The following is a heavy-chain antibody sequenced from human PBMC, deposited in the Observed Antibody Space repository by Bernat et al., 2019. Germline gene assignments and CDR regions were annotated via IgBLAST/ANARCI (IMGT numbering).Heavy chain of an antibody. V-gene: IGHV1-18*01. J-gene: IGHJ4*02. D-gene: IGHD4/OR15-4a*01. Sequence: QVQLVQSGAEVKKPGASVKVSCEASGFIFTSYGITWVRQAPGQGLEWMGWISAYNGNTNYAQRLQGRVTLTTDTSTSTAYMELRSLRSDDTAVYYCASDAVITITTPDYWGQGTLVTVSS. CDR1: GFIFTSYG. CDR3: ASDAVITITTPDY. CDR2: ISAYNGNT.